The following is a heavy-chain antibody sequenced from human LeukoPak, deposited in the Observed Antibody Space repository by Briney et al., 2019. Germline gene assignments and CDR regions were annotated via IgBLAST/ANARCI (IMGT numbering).Heavy chain of an antibody. CDR3: ARGTSYDFWSGYRTYYFDY. V-gene: IGHV1-8*01. Sequence: GASVKVSCKASGYTFTSYDINWVRQAPGQGLEWMGWMNPNSGNTDYAQKFQGRVTMTRNTSISTAYMELSSLRSEDTAVYYCARGTSYDFWSGYRTYYFDYWGQGTLVTVSS. CDR1: GYTFTSYD. CDR2: MNPNSGNT. J-gene: IGHJ4*02. D-gene: IGHD3-3*01.